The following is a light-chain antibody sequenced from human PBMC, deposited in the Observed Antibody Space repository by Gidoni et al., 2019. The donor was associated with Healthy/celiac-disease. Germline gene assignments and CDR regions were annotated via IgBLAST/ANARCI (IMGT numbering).Light chain of an antibody. Sequence: QSVLTQPPSASGTPGQRVTISCSGSSSNIGSHTVNWYQQLPGTAPKLLIYSNNQRPSGVPDRFAGSKSGTSASLAISGLQSEDEADYYCAAWDDSLNGRVFGGGTKLTV. CDR2: SNN. J-gene: IGLJ3*02. V-gene: IGLV1-44*01. CDR3: AAWDDSLNGRV. CDR1: SSNIGSHT.